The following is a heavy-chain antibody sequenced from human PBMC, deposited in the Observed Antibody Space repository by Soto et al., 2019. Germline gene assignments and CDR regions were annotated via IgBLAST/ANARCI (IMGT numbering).Heavy chain of an antibody. D-gene: IGHD1-1*01. J-gene: IGHJ3*01. Sequence: EVQMVESGGGLVQPGGSLRLSCAASGFSLSIYLMNWVRQAPVKGLLWVSRINSDGSSTSYADSVKGRNTISRDNAKNTVYLQMNSLRDEDTAVYYCARSEVQRGGAFDVWGQGTMVTVCS. CDR3: ARSEVQRGGAFDV. CDR2: INSDGSST. V-gene: IGHV3-74*01. CDR1: GFSLSIYL.